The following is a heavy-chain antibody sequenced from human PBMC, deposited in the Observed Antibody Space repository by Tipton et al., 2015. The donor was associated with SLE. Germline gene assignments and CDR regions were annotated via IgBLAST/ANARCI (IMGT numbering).Heavy chain of an antibody. CDR3: ARIAVAAPGDYYYYYMDV. CDR2: IGTRTTYT. Sequence: SLRLSCAASGFTFSDYYMSWIRQAPGKGLEWVSYIGTRTTYTNYADSVKGRFTISRDNGKNTLYLQMNSLRAEDTAVYYCARIAVAAPGDYYYYYMDVWGKGTTVTVSS. V-gene: IGHV3-11*06. D-gene: IGHD6-19*01. CDR1: GFTFSDYY. J-gene: IGHJ6*03.